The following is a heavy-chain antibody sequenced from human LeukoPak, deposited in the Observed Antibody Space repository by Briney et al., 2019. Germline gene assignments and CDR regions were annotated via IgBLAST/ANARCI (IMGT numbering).Heavy chain of an antibody. V-gene: IGHV1-69*06. CDR3: ARGDQGYFDY. CDR2: IIPIFGTA. CDR1: GYTFTNYW. Sequence: KISCKGSGYTFTNYWIAWVRQMPGKGLEWMGIIPIFGTANYAQKFQGRVTITADKSTSTAYMELGSLRSEDTAVYYCARGDQGYFDYWGQGTLVTVTS. J-gene: IGHJ4*02.